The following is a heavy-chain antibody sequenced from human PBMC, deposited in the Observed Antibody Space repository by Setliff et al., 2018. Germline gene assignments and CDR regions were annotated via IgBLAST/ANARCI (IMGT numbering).Heavy chain of an antibody. Sequence: SETLSLTCAVYGDSFSDYYWSWIRQPPGQGLEWIGEINHTGSPNWIGEINHSGSPNYNPSLKSRVTMSVDTSKNQFSLKLTSVTAADTAVYYCRVWVDMIEVDSWAQGTLVTVSS. CDR3: RVWVDMIEVDS. CDR1: GDSFSDYY. V-gene: IGHV4-34*01. J-gene: IGHJ4*02. CDR2: INHSGSP. D-gene: IGHD3-22*01.